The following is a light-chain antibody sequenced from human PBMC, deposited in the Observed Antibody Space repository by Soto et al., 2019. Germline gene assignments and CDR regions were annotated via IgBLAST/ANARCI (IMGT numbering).Light chain of an antibody. Sequence: VETQAVDALSVTPGETVTLSCRASQSVRSKLAWYQQKPGQAPRLFIYGASTRATGIPARFSGWGSGTEFTLTISSLQSEDFAVYYCQQYHNWPPITFGQGTRLETK. CDR1: QSVRSK. CDR3: QQYHNWPPIT. CDR2: GAS. J-gene: IGKJ5*01. V-gene: IGKV3-15*01.